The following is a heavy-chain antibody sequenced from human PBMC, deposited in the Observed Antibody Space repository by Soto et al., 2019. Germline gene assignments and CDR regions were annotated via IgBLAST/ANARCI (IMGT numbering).Heavy chain of an antibody. Sequence: ESLKISCEGSGYSFTSYWISWVRQMPGKGLEWMGRIDPSDSYTNYSPSFQGHVTISADKSISTAYLQWSSLKASDTAMYYCAKLRGGDEDMLREGRDYDGMDVGCQGTTVTVSS. CDR2: IDPSDSYT. V-gene: IGHV5-10-1*01. CDR3: AKLRGGDEDMLREGRDYDGMDV. J-gene: IGHJ6*02. D-gene: IGHD2-15*01. CDR1: GYSFTSYW.